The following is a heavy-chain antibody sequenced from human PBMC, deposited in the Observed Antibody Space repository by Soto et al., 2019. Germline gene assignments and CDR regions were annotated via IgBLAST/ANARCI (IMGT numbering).Heavy chain of an antibody. Sequence: GGSLRLSCAASGFTFSSYEMNWVRQAPGKGLEWVSYISSSGSTIYYADSVKGRSTISRDNAKNSLYLQMNSLRAEDTAVYYCARDTSHDYSPNWFDPWGQGTLVTVSS. CDR2: ISSSGSTI. CDR3: ARDTSHDYSPNWFDP. V-gene: IGHV3-48*03. D-gene: IGHD4-4*01. J-gene: IGHJ5*02. CDR1: GFTFSSYE.